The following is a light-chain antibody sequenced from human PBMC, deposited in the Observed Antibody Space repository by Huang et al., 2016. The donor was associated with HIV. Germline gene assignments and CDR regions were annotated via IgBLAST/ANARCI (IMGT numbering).Light chain of an antibody. J-gene: IGKJ1*01. CDR2: DAS. V-gene: IGKV3-15*01. Sequence: EVVMTQSPATLSVAPGERATLSCRASQSVGSNLAWYQQQPGQPPRLLIYDASPRASGVPARFSGSGSGTEFTLTVNGLQSEDCGVYYCHQYDDWPPWTFGQGTKVEVK. CDR1: QSVGSN. CDR3: HQYDDWPPWT.